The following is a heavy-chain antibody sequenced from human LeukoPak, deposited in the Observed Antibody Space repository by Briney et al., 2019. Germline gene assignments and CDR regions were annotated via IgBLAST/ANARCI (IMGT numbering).Heavy chain of an antibody. CDR2: INHSGST. V-gene: IGHV4-34*01. Sequence: SETLSLTCAVSGGSFSGYYWSWIRQPPGKGLEWIGEINHSGSTNYNPSLKSRVTISVDTSKNQFSLKLSSVTAADTAVYYCASLLGYGDYLYAFDIWGQGTMVTVSS. D-gene: IGHD4-17*01. CDR1: GGSFSGYY. CDR3: ASLLGYGDYLYAFDI. J-gene: IGHJ3*02.